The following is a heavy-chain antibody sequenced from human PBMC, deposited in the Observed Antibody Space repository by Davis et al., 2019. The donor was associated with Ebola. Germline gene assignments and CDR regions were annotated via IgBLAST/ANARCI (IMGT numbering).Heavy chain of an antibody. V-gene: IGHV3-23*01. D-gene: IGHD5-24*01. Sequence: PGGSLRLSCAASGLTFSTYAMSWVRQAPGHVLEWVSGISANGRSTYYADSVKGRFTISRDNSKNTLYLQMNSLRAEDTAVYYCAKAEGGYKRSYFDYWGQGTLVTVSS. CDR2: ISANGRST. CDR3: AKAEGGYKRSYFDY. CDR1: GLTFSTYA. J-gene: IGHJ4*02.